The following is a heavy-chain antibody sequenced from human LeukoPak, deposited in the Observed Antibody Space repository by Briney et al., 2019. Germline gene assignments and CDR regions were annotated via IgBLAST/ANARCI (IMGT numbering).Heavy chain of an antibody. CDR2: ISWNSGSI. J-gene: IGHJ4*02. D-gene: IGHD2-15*01. CDR1: GFTFDDYA. V-gene: IGHV3-9*01. Sequence: PGRSLRLSCAASGFTFDDYAMHWVRQAPGKGLEWVSGISWNSGSIGYADSVKGRLTISRDNAKNSLYLQMNSLRAEDTALYYCAKDISGSGRRTRFDYWGQGNLVTVSS. CDR3: AKDISGSGRRTRFDY.